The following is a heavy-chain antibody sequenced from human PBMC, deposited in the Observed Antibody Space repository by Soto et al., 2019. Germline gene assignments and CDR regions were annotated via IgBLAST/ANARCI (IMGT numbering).Heavy chain of an antibody. V-gene: IGHV1-2*02. Sequence: GASVKVSCKASGYTFTGYYMHWVRQAPGQGLEWMGWINPNSGGTNYAQKFQGRVTMTRDTSISTAYMELSRLRSDDTAVYYCASPGPDYSNYMRVWSDAPSPYGMDVWGQGTTVTVSS. J-gene: IGHJ6*02. CDR3: ASPGPDYSNYMRVWSDAPSPYGMDV. CDR1: GYTFTGYY. D-gene: IGHD4-4*01. CDR2: INPNSGGT.